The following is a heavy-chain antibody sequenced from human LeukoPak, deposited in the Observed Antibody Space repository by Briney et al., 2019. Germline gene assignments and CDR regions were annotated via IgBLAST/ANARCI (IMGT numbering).Heavy chain of an antibody. CDR2: INPSGGST. CDR1: GYTFTSYY. D-gene: IGHD5-24*01. CDR3: ATNDGYNYYFDY. J-gene: IGHJ4*02. V-gene: IGHV1-46*01. Sequence: ASVKVSCKASGYTFTSYYMHWVRQAPGQGLEWMGIINPSGGSTSYAQKFQGRVTMTRDMSTSTVYMELSSLRSEDTAVYYCATNDGYNYYFDYWGQGTLVTVSS.